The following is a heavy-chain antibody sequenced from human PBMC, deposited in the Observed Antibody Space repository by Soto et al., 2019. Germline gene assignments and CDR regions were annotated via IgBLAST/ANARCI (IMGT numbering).Heavy chain of an antibody. CDR2: INPSDGST. J-gene: IGHJ4*02. D-gene: IGHD4-17*01. CDR1: GYTFTTYY. V-gene: IGHV1-46*01. Sequence: ASVKVSCKTSGYTFTTYYMHWVRRAPGQGLEWMGVINPSDGSTCSAQKFQGRVTMTRDTSTSTVYLELSSLRAEDSAMYYCVRDRFGYADSGDWGQGTLVTVSS. CDR3: VRDRFGYADSGD.